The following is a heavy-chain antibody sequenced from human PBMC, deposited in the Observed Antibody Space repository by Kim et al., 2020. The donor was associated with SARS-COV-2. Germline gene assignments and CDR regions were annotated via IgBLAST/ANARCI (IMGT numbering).Heavy chain of an antibody. V-gene: IGHV3-53*01. Sequence: GGSLRLSCAASGLTVSANSMSWVRQAPGKGLEWVSVIYSGGSTYYADSAKGRFTFSRDNSEDTMSLQMNSLRAEDTAVYYCSRLRKDRDYAMDVWGQGT. CDR3: SRLRKDRDYAMDV. J-gene: IGHJ6*02. CDR2: IYSGGST. CDR1: GLTVSANS.